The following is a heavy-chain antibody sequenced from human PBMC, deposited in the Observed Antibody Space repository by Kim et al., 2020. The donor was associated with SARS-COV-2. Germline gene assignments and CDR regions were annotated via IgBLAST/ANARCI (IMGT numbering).Heavy chain of an antibody. CDR3: AKEYEASWTTGPYVDY. J-gene: IGHJ4*02. D-gene: IGHD1-1*01. Sequence: VRGRFTISRDTSVNTVYLKINGLRADDTAVYYCAKEYEASWTTGPYVDYWGQGTLVTVSS. V-gene: IGHV3-23*02.